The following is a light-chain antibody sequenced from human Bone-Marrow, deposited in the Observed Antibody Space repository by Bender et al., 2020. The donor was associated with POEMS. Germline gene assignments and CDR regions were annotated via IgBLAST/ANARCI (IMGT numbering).Light chain of an antibody. V-gene: IGLV1-36*01. CDR1: SSNIGNHG. Sequence: QSVVTQPPSLSESPRQRVTISCSGSSSNIGNHGVNWYQQLPGEAPKLLIYYDDLLTPGVSDRFSASKSGTSASLAISDLQSGDEALYSYSACDGSLSRWVFVRGTTLTDL. J-gene: IGLJ3*02. CDR2: YDD. CDR3: SACDGSLSRWV.